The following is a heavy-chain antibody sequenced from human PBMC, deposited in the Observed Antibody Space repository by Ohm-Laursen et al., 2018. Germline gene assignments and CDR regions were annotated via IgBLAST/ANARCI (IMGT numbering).Heavy chain of an antibody. CDR1: GGSISSGGYY. V-gene: IGHV4-31*02. D-gene: IGHD3-22*01. CDR3: ARDNYDSSGYYTE. J-gene: IGHJ4*02. CDR2: IYYSGST. Sequence: TLSLTWTVSGGSISSGGYYWSWIRQHPGKGLEWIGYIYYSGSTYYNPSLKSRVTISVDTSKNQFSLKLSSVTAADTAVYYCARDNYDSSGYYTEWGQGTLVTVSS.